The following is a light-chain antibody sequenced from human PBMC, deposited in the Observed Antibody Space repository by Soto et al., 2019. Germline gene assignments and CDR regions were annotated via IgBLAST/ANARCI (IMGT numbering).Light chain of an antibody. CDR3: QSYDSSLSGSYVV. Sequence: QPVLTQPPSVSGAPGQRVTISCTGSSSNIGAGYDVHWYQQLPGTAPKLLIYGNSNRPSGVPDRFSGSKSGTSASLAITGLQAEDEADYYCQSYDSSLSGSYVVFGGGTKLTGL. V-gene: IGLV1-40*01. J-gene: IGLJ2*01. CDR2: GNS. CDR1: SSNIGAGYD.